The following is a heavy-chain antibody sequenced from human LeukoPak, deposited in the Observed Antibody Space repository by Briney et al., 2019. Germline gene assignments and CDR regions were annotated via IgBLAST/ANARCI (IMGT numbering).Heavy chain of an antibody. CDR1: GFTVSSNY. J-gene: IGHJ4*02. CDR3: AKRPDSSSYYWGTFDY. D-gene: IGHD3-22*01. Sequence: GGSLRLSCAASGFTVSSNYMSWVRQAPGRGLEWVATLSGSGAGTYYSDSVQGRFTISRDNSKRTLFLQMNSLRAEDTAVYYCAKRPDSSSYYWGTFDYWGQGTLVTVSS. CDR2: LSGSGAGT. V-gene: IGHV3-23*01.